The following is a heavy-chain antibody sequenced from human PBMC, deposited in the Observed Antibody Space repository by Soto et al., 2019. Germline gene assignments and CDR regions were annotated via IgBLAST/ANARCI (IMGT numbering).Heavy chain of an antibody. CDR1: GYSISSCCD. Sequence: YATLSLTCAVSGYSISSCCDWCSIRLPPVKRREWSGSIDHRGSTYYNPSLKSRVTISVDRSQNQFSLKLSSVTAADTAVYYCAGGGSRSDGKRLRDYYRGMDVWGQGTTVTVAS. J-gene: IGHJ6*02. V-gene: IGHV4-38-2*01. CDR3: AGGGSRSDGKRLRDYYRGMDV. CDR2: IDHRGST. D-gene: IGHD3-16*01.